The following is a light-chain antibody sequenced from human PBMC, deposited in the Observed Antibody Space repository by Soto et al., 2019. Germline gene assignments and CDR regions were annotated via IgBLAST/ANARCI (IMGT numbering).Light chain of an antibody. CDR3: QQYNNWPPKRT. Sequence: EIVMTQSPATLSASPGERATLSCRASQSVSSNLAWYQQKPCQAPRLLIYGASTRATGIPARFSGSGSGTEFSRTISSHQSEDFAVYYCQQYNNWPPKRTFGQGTKVEIK. V-gene: IGKV3-15*01. CDR1: QSVSSN. J-gene: IGKJ1*01. CDR2: GAS.